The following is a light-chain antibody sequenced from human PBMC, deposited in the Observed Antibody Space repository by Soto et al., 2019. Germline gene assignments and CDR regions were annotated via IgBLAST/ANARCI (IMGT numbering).Light chain of an antibody. CDR3: QQLKSYPFT. Sequence: AIQLTQSPSSLSASVGDRVFITCRASQGISSALAWYQHKPGKPPKILIYDASSLQSGVPSRFSGSESGTECTLTISSLQPEDFATYYCQQLKSYPFTFGQGTRLEIK. CDR2: DAS. J-gene: IGKJ5*01. CDR1: QGISSA. V-gene: IGKV1-13*02.